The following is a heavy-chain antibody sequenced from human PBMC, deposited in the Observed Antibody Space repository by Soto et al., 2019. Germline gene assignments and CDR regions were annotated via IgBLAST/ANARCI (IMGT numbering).Heavy chain of an antibody. D-gene: IGHD3-10*01. J-gene: IGHJ6*02. V-gene: IGHV1-8*01. CDR2: MSPSSGNT. CDR1: GYTFTTYE. Sequence: QVQLVQSGAEVKKPGASVKVSCKASGYTFTTYEINWVRQVPGQGLEWMGWMSPSSGNTGYVDQFRGRVTMTSNTSRTTAYMELSSLRSVDTAVYYCARVGGQLFGDHGMDVWGQGTTVTVSS. CDR3: ARVGGQLFGDHGMDV.